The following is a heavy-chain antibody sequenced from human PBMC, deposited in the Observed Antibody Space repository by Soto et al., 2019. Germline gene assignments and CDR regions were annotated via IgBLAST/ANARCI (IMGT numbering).Heavy chain of an antibody. CDR2: IYYSGST. CDR3: ARSPGDGYALYYYYGMDV. CDR1: GGSISSYY. D-gene: IGHD5-12*01. V-gene: IGHV4-59*01. J-gene: IGHJ6*02. Sequence: PSETLSLTCTVSGGSISSYYWSWIRQPPGKGLEWIGYIYYSGSTNYNPSLKSRVTISVDTSKNQFSLKLSSVTAADTAVYYCARSPGDGYALYYYYGMDVWGQGTTVTAP.